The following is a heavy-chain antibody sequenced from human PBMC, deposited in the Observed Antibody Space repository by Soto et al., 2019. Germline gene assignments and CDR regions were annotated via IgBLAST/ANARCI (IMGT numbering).Heavy chain of an antibody. J-gene: IGHJ6*03. CDR2: ISGSGGST. D-gene: IGHD6-13*01. CDR3: AKRGSSSWYYYYYYMDV. Sequence: EVQLLESGGGLVQPGGSLRLSCAASGFTFSSYAMSWVRQAPRKGLEWVSSISGSGGSTYYADSVKGRFTISRDNSKNTLYLQMNSLRAEDTAVYYCAKRGSSSWYYYYYYMDVWGKGTTVTVSS. V-gene: IGHV3-23*01. CDR1: GFTFSSYA.